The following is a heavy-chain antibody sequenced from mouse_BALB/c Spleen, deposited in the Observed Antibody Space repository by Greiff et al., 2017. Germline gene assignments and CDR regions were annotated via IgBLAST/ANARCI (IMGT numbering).Heavy chain of an antibody. CDR3: ARDSYGNYDV. Sequence: DVKLVESGGGLVQPGGSLRLSCATSGFTFTDYYMSWVRQPPGKALEWLGFIRNKANGYTTEYSASVKGRFTISRDNSQSILYLQMNTLRAEDSATYYCARDSYGNYDVWGAGTTVTVSS. J-gene: IGHJ1*01. CDR2: IRNKANGYTT. V-gene: IGHV7-3*02. CDR1: GFTFTDYY. D-gene: IGHD2-10*02.